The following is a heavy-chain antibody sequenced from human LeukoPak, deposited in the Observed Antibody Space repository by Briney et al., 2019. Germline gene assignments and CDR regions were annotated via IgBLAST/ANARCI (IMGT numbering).Heavy chain of an antibody. D-gene: IGHD3-10*01. CDR3: ARGYGSGSFYNPFDY. Sequence: PGGSLRLSCAASGFTVRSNYMSWVRQAPGKGLEWVSVIYSGGGTYYADSAKGRFTISRDISKNTVYLQMNSLRAEDTAVYYCARGYGSGSFYNPFDYWGQGTLVTVSS. J-gene: IGHJ4*02. CDR1: GFTVRSNY. V-gene: IGHV3-53*01. CDR2: IYSGGGT.